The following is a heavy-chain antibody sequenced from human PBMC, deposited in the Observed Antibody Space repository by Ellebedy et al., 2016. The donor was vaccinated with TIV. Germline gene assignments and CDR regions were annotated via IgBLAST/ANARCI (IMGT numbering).Heavy chain of an antibody. CDR1: GGSFSGYY. D-gene: IGHD3-10*01. J-gene: IGHJ4*02. CDR2: INHSGST. V-gene: IGHV4-34*01. Sequence: MPSETLSRTCAVYGGSFSGYYWSWIRQPPGKGLEWIGEINHSGSTNYNPSLKSRVTISVDTSKNQFSLKLSSVTAADTAVYYCARGQITMVRGGIDYWGQGTLVTVSS. CDR3: ARGQITMVRGGIDY.